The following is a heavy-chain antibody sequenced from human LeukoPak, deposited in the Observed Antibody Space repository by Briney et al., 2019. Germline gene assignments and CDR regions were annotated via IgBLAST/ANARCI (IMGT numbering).Heavy chain of an antibody. CDR1: GFTFSGSA. V-gene: IGHV3-73*01. D-gene: IGHD4-17*01. Sequence: GGSLRLSCAASGFTFSGSAMHWVRQASGKGLEWVGRIRSKANSYATAYAASVKGRFIVSRDDSRNTAYLQMSSLKTEDTAVYYCTRRNYGDLGAGDYWGQGTLVTVSS. J-gene: IGHJ4*02. CDR3: TRRNYGDLGAGDY. CDR2: IRSKANSYAT.